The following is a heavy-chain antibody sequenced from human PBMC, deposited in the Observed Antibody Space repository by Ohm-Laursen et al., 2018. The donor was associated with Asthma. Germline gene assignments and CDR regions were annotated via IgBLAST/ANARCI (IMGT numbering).Heavy chain of an antibody. J-gene: IGHJ4*02. Sequence: SLRLSCSASGFTFSNAWMSWVRQAPGKGLEWVGRIKSKTDGGTTDYAAPVKGRFTISRDDSKNTLYLQMNSLKTEDTAVYYCTTAFAYYYDSSGLFDYWGQGTLVTVSS. V-gene: IGHV3-15*01. CDR3: TTAFAYYYDSSGLFDY. CDR1: GFTFSNAW. CDR2: IKSKTDGGTT. D-gene: IGHD3-22*01.